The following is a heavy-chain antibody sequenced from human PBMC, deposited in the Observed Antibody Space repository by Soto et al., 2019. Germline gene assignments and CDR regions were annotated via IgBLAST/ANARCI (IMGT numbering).Heavy chain of an antibody. V-gene: IGHV1-18*04. CDR2: IVAYNGNT. J-gene: IGHJ6*02. CDR3: ARGDPTGYSSGWYYYYGMDV. Sequence: ASVKASCNASRYTFTSYGISWVRQSPEQGLEWMGWIVAYNGNTNYAQKLQGRVTMTTDTSTSTAYMELRRLRSDDTAVYYCARGDPTGYSSGWYYYYGMDVWGQGTTVTVSS. D-gene: IGHD6-19*01. CDR1: RYTFTSYG.